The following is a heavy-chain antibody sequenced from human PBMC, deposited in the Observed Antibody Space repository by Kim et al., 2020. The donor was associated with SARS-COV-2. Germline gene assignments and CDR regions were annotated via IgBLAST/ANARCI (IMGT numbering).Heavy chain of an antibody. Sequence: ASVKVSCKVSGYTLTELSMHWVRQAPGKGLEWMGGFDPEDGETIYAQKFQGRVTMTEDTSTDTAYMELSSLRSEDTAVYYCATGPPYCSSTSCHDGWFDPWGQGTLVTVSS. CDR2: FDPEDGET. CDR1: GYTLTELS. J-gene: IGHJ5*02. V-gene: IGHV1-24*01. D-gene: IGHD2-2*01. CDR3: ATGPPYCSSTSCHDGWFDP.